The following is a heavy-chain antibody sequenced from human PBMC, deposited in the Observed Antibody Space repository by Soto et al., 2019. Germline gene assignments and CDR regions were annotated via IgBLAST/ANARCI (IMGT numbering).Heavy chain of an antibody. CDR2: IFYTGST. Sequence: PSETLSLTCSVSGASITGYYWSWIRQPPGKGLEWIGYIFYTGSTNYNPSLKSRVTISVDTSKNQFSLKLSSVTAADTAAYYCARTMGVSVFGVAQMYYFDYWGQGTLVTVSS. CDR1: GASITGYY. CDR3: ARTMGVSVFGVAQMYYFDY. J-gene: IGHJ4*02. V-gene: IGHV4-59*01. D-gene: IGHD3-3*01.